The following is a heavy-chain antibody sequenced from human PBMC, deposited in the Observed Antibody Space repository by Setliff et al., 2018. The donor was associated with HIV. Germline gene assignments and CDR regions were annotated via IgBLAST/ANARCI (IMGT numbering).Heavy chain of an antibody. CDR3: EVAGQ. CDR2: IYTTGST. V-gene: IGHV4-4*09. CDR1: GGSLSGYY. Sequence: SETLSLTCAVYGGSLSGYYWSWVRQPPGKGLEWIGYIYTTGSTNYNPSLKSRVTMSVDTSKNQFSLRLTSVTAADTAVYYCEVAGQWGQGTLVTVSS. D-gene: IGHD6-19*01. J-gene: IGHJ4*02.